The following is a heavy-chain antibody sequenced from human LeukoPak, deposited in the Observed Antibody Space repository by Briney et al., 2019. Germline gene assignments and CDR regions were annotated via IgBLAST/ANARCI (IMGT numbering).Heavy chain of an antibody. V-gene: IGHV4-4*07. CDR1: GGSINVFY. J-gene: IGHJ4*02. Sequence: SETLSLTCTVSGGSINVFYWSWIRQPAGKGLQWIGRISTSGNTDYNPSLKSRVTISVDTSKNQFSLKLSSVTAADTAVYYCVRSDDFWSGYYGYWGQGTLVTVSS. CDR2: ISTSGNT. CDR3: VRSDDFWSGYYGY. D-gene: IGHD3-3*01.